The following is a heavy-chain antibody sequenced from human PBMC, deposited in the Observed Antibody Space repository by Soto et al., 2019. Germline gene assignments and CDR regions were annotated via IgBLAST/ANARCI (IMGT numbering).Heavy chain of an antibody. J-gene: IGHJ4*02. Sequence: QVQLVESGGGVVQPGRSLRLSCAASGFTFNSYAMHLVRQAPGKGLEWVAVISYDGINKYYANSVKGPFTISRHNSKNPLYLLLTSLTAEDTAVYYCARFKSCSGGSCYPSFDYWGQGTLVTVSS. CDR2: ISYDGINK. CDR3: ARFKSCSGGSCYPSFDY. D-gene: IGHD2-15*01. CDR1: GFTFNSYA. V-gene: IGHV3-30-3*01.